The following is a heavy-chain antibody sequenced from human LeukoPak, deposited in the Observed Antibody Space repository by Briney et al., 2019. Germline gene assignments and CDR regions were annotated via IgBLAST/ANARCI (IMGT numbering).Heavy chain of an antibody. D-gene: IGHD5-18*01. Sequence: ASVKVSCKASGGPFSRYAISWVRQAPGQGLEWMGGIIPIRGTTNYAQRFQGRITITADESTSTAYMELSSLRSEDTAVYYCASVDTAMADYWGQGTLVTVSS. CDR1: GGPFSRYA. V-gene: IGHV1-69*13. CDR3: ASVDTAMADY. CDR2: IIPIRGTT. J-gene: IGHJ4*02.